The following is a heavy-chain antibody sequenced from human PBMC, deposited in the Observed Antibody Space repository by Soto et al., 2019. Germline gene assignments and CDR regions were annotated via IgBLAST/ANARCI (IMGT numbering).Heavy chain of an antibody. J-gene: IGHJ6*02. CDR2: IYSGGST. Sequence: GSLRLSCAASGFTVSSNYMSWVRQAPGKGLEWVSVIYSGGSTYYADSLKGRFTISRDNSKNTLYLQMNSLRAEDTAVYYCARTRGPRSYYYCMDVWGQGTTVTVSS. CDR1: GFTVSSNY. V-gene: IGHV3-53*01. CDR3: ARTRGPRSYYYCMDV.